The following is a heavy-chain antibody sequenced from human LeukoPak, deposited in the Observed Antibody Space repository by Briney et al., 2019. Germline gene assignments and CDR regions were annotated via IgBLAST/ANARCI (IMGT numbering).Heavy chain of an antibody. CDR3: ARDPPLGSCSTISCPHLDY. D-gene: IGHD2-2*01. Sequence: GGSLRLSCAAFGFTLSPYNMNWVRQAPGKGLEWVSSISSSSSFIYYADSVKGRFTISRDNAKNSLYLQMNSLRAEDTAVYYCARDPPLGSCSTISCPHLDYWGQGTLVTVSS. CDR1: GFTLSPYN. CDR2: ISSSSSFI. J-gene: IGHJ4*02. V-gene: IGHV3-21*01.